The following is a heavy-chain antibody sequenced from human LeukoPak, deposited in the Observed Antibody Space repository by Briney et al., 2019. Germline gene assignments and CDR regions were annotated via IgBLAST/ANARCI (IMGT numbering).Heavy chain of an antibody. CDR2: IYPGDSDA. D-gene: IGHD3-3*01. CDR3: ARLPGILGLTENWFDP. Sequence: GESLKISCKGSGYSFTSYWIGWVRQMPGKGLEWMGIIYPGDSDARHSPSFQGQVTISADRSISTAYLQWTSLKASDTAMYYCARLPGILGLTENWFDPWGQGTLVTVSS. V-gene: IGHV5-51*01. J-gene: IGHJ5*02. CDR1: GYSFTSYW.